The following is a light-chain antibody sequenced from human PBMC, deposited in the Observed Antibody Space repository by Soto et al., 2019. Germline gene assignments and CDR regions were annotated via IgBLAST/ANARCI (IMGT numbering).Light chain of an antibody. CDR1: QDISNY. V-gene: IGKV1-33*01. J-gene: IGKJ3*01. CDR3: QQYDNLPPFT. Sequence: DIQMTQSPSSLSASVGDRVTITCQASQDISNYLNWYQQKPGKAPKLLIYDASNLETGVPSRFSGSGSGNDFTFTISSLQPEDIATYYCQQYDNLPPFTFGPGTKVDIK. CDR2: DAS.